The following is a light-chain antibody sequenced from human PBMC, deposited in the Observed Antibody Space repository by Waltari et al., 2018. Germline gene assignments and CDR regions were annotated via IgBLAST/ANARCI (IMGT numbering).Light chain of an antibody. CDR3: CSYVGRNIWV. CDR2: EVI. CDR1: SSDVGFYNL. Sequence: QSALTQPASVSGSPGQSITISCTGTSSDVGFYNLVSWYQQHPDKAPKLLVYEVIERPSVVSNRCSGAKSGNTASLTISGLQAEDEADYYCCSYVGRNIWVFGGGTKVTVL. V-gene: IGLV2-23*02. J-gene: IGLJ3*02.